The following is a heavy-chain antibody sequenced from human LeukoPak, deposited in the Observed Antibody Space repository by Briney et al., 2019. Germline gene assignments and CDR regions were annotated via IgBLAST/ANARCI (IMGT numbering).Heavy chain of an antibody. D-gene: IGHD3-10*01. J-gene: IGHJ4*02. Sequence: ESLRLSCAASGFTVRNNYMSWVRQAPGKGLEWVSVIYSGGSTYYADSVKGRFTISRDNSKNTLYLQMNSLRAEDTAVYFCATGERMVRGDGVDYWGQGTLVTVSS. CDR2: IYSGGST. V-gene: IGHV3-66*01. CDR1: GFTVRNNY. CDR3: ATGERMVRGDGVDY.